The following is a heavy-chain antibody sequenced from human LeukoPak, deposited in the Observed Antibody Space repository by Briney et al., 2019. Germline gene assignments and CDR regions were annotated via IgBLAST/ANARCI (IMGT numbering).Heavy chain of an antibody. D-gene: IGHD2-2*01. CDR1: GYTFTSYG. J-gene: IGHJ4*02. V-gene: IGHV1-18*01. Sequence: ASVKVSCKASGYTFTSYGISWVRQAPGQGLEWMGWISAYNGNTNYAQKLQGRVTMTTDTSTGTAYMELRSLRSDDTAVYYCARGYCSSTSCQSYHDYWGQGTLVTVSS. CDR2: ISAYNGNT. CDR3: ARGYCSSTSCQSYHDY.